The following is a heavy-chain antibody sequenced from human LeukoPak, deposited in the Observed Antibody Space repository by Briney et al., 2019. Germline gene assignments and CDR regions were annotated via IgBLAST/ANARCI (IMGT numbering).Heavy chain of an antibody. CDR3: ANLGWEYYDIWTGPRFDY. V-gene: IGHV3-23*01. Sequence: PGGSLRLSCAASGFTFSSYAMSWVRQAPGKGLEWVSAISGSGGSTYYADSVKGRFTISRDNSKNTLYLQMNSLRAEDTAVYYCANLGWEYYDIWTGPRFDYWGQGTLVTVSS. J-gene: IGHJ4*02. CDR1: GFTFSSYA. CDR2: ISGSGGST. D-gene: IGHD3-9*01.